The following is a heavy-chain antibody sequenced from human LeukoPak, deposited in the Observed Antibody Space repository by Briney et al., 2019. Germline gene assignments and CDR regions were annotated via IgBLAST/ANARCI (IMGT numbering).Heavy chain of an antibody. V-gene: IGHV3-23*01. D-gene: IGHD6-13*01. J-gene: IGHJ3*01. CDR1: GFTFSSYA. CDR3: ARAKIAAAGTGAFDV. Sequence: GGTLRLSCAASGFTFSSYAMTWVRQAPGKGLEWVSAFSATDGSAQYAESVEGRFTISRDNSKNTLFLQMNSLGAEDTAVYYCARAKIAAAGTGAFDVWGQGTLVTVSS. CDR2: FSATDGSA.